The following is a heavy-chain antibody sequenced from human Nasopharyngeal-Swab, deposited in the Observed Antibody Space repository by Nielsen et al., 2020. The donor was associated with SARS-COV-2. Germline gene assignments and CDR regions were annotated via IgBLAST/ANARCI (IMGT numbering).Heavy chain of an antibody. CDR3: ARVPSDYGDPAGFDY. CDR2: IYYSGST. Sequence: LSLTCTVSGGSISSSSYYWGWIRQPPGKGLEWIGYIYYSGSTYYNPSLESRVSMSVDTSKNHFSLKVSSVTAADTAVYYCARVPSDYGDPAGFDYWGQGILVTVSS. D-gene: IGHD4-17*01. J-gene: IGHJ4*02. V-gene: IGHV4-39*02. CDR1: GGSISSSSYY.